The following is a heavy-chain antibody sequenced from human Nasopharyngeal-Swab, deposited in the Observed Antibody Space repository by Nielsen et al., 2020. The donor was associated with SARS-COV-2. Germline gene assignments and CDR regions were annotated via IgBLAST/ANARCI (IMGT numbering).Heavy chain of an antibody. Sequence: SETLSLTCTVSGGSISSSSYYWGWIRQPPGKGLEWIGSIYYSASTYYNPSLKSRVTISVDTSKNQFSLKLSSVTAADTAVYYCARDAHPYYYGSIDQGMDVWGQGTTVTVSS. V-gene: IGHV4-39*07. CDR3: ARDAHPYYYGSIDQGMDV. J-gene: IGHJ6*02. CDR1: GGSISSSSYY. D-gene: IGHD3-10*01. CDR2: IYYSAST.